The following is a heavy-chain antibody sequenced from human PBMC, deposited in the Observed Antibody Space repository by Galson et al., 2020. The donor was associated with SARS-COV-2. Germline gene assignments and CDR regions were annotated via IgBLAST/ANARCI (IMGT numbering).Heavy chain of an antibody. CDR2: IYYSGST. V-gene: IGHV4-59*01. D-gene: IGHD3-3*01. CDR3: ARAAQTYYDFWSGYYNAPHFDY. CDR1: GGSISSYS. Sequence: SETLSPTCTVSGGSISSYSWSWIRQPPGKGLEWIGYIYYSGSTNYNPSLKSRVTISVDTSKNQFSLKLSSVTAADTAVYYCARAAQTYYDFWSGYYNAPHFDYWGQGTLVAVSS. J-gene: IGHJ4*02.